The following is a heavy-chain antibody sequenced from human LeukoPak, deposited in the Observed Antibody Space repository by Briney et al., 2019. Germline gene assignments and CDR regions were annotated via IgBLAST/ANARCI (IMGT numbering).Heavy chain of an antibody. CDR1: GGSFSGYY. CDR2: INHSGST. Sequence: SETLSLTCTVSGGSFSGYYWSWIRQPPGKGLEWIGEINHSGSTNYNPSLKSRVTISVDTSKNQFSLKLSSVTAADTAVYYCARVEMATIDAFDIWGQGTMVTVSS. CDR3: ARVEMATIDAFDI. D-gene: IGHD5-12*01. J-gene: IGHJ3*02. V-gene: IGHV4-34*01.